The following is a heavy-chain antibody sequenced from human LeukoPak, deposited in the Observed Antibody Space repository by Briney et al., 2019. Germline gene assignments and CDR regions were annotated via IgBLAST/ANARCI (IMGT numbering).Heavy chain of an antibody. CDR3: AREDLYDYVWGSYRLNYFDY. CDR2: ISYDGSNK. J-gene: IGHJ4*02. Sequence: QPGRSLRHSCAASGFTFSSYAMHWVRQAPGKGLEWVAVISYDGSNKYYADSVKGRFTISRDNSKNTLYLQMNSLRAEDTAVYYCAREDLYDYVWGSYRLNYFDYWGQGTLVTVSS. CDR1: GFTFSSYA. D-gene: IGHD3-16*02. V-gene: IGHV3-30-3*01.